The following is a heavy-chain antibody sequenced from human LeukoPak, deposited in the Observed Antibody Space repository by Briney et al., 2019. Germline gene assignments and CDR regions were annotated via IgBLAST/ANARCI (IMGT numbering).Heavy chain of an antibody. CDR3: VTGGSGSYYNPFDY. CDR2: IYPGDSDI. J-gene: IGHJ4*02. Sequence: GESLKISCKGPGYMFTNYWIGWVRQMPGRGLEWMGIIYPGDSDIRYSPSFQGQVTISADKSLSTAYLQWGSLKASDTAMYYCVTGGSGSYYNPFDYWGQGTLVTVSS. CDR1: GYMFTNYW. D-gene: IGHD3-10*01. V-gene: IGHV5-51*01.